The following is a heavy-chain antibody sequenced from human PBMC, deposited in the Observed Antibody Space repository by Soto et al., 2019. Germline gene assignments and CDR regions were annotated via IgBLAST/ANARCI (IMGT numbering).Heavy chain of an antibody. CDR2: IWYDGSNK. J-gene: IGHJ6*02. CDR1: GFTFSSYG. CDR3: ARDRSEEIYYYYGMDV. Sequence: GGSLRGSFGVAGFTFSSYGNRWGRQAPAKGLEWVAVIWYDGSNKYYADSVKGRFTISRDNSKNTLYLQMNSLRAEDTAVYYCARDRSEEIYYYYGMDVWGQGTTVTVSS. V-gene: IGHV3-33*01. D-gene: IGHD3-10*01.